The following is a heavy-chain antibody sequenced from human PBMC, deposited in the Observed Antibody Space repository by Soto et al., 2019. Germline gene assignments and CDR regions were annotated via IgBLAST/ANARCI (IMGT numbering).Heavy chain of an antibody. Sequence: GGSLRLSCAASGFTFSSFSMNWVRQAPGKGLEWVSYVSNSIGTMYYADSVKGRFTISRDNADNSLYLQMNSLRAEDTAVYYCSRGYEQHGELMDVRAQGTSVLVSS. CDR1: GFTFSSFS. CDR3: SRGYEQHGELMDV. V-gene: IGHV3-48*01. CDR2: VSNSIGTM. D-gene: IGHD3-10*01. J-gene: IGHJ6*02.